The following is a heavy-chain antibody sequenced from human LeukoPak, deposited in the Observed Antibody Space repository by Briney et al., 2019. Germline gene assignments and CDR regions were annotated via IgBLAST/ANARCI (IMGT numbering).Heavy chain of an antibody. D-gene: IGHD1-26*01. J-gene: IGHJ3*02. V-gene: IGHV4-4*07. CDR1: GGSISSYY. Sequence: SETLSLTCTVSGGSISSYYWSWIRQPAGKGLEWIGRIYTSGSTNYNPSLKSRVTMSVDTSKNQFSLKLSSVTAADTAVYYCATSLDIIVGALDAFDIWGQGTMVTVSS. CDR2: IYTSGST. CDR3: ATSLDIIVGALDAFDI.